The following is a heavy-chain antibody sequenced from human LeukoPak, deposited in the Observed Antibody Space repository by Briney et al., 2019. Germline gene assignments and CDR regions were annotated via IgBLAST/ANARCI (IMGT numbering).Heavy chain of an antibody. J-gene: IGHJ4*02. Sequence: GGSLRLSCAASGFTFSSYAMSWVRQAPGKGLEWVSAISGSGGSTYYADSVKGRFSISRDNSKKTLYLQMNSLRAEDTAVYYCAKTVVPAAIEYYFDYWGQGTLVTVSS. CDR3: AKTVVPAAIEYYFDY. CDR2: ISGSGGST. V-gene: IGHV3-23*01. CDR1: GFTFSSYA. D-gene: IGHD2-2*01.